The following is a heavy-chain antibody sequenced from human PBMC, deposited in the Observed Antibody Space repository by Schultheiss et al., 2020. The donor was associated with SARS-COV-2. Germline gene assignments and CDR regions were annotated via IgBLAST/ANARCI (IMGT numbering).Heavy chain of an antibody. D-gene: IGHD1-26*01. J-gene: IGHJ3*02. V-gene: IGHV1-69*06. CDR1: GGSFTSYA. CDR3: GRERSGTFHSDDAFDI. CDR2: IIPIFDTA. Sequence: SVKVSCRTSGGSFTSYAISWVRQAPGQGLQWMGRIIPIFDTANYAQKFQGRVTITADKSTKTAYIQVRSLRSEDTAVYYCGRERSGTFHSDDAFDIWGQGTMVTVSS.